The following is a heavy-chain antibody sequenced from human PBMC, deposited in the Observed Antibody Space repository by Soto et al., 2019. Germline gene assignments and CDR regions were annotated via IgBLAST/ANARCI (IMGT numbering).Heavy chain of an antibody. CDR1: GITFSKYG. D-gene: IGHD4-17*01. V-gene: IGHV3-30*18. J-gene: IGHJ4*02. CDR2: ISYDGNSE. Sequence: QVQLVESGGGVVQAGGSLRLSCAVSGITFSKYGMHWVRQAPGKGLEWVAVISYDGNSEFYAASVTGRFAISRDNSKNTLYLQMNSLRVDDTAVYYCDKDRDYGGVASYFYYWGRGDLVSVSS. CDR3: DKDRDYGGVASYFYY.